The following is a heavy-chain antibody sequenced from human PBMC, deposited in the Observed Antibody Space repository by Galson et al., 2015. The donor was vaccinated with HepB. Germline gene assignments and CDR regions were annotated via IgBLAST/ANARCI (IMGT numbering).Heavy chain of an antibody. J-gene: IGHJ5*02. V-gene: IGHV3-23*01. CDR1: GFTFSSYA. CDR2: ISGSGGST. D-gene: IGHD1-26*01. CDR3: ATHRGVYSGNWFDP. Sequence: SLRLSCAASGFTFSSYAMSWVRQAPGKGLEWVSAISGSGGSTYYADSVKGRFTISRDNSKNTLYLQMNSLRAEDTAVYYCATHRGVYSGNWFDPWGQGTLVTVSS.